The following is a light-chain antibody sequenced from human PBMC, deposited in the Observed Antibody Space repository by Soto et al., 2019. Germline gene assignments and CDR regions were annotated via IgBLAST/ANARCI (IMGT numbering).Light chain of an antibody. J-gene: IGKJ4*01. CDR2: KTS. V-gene: IGKV1-5*03. Sequence: DIQMTQCPSTLSASVGDRVTITCRASQSFSTWLAWYQQKPGKAPNLLIYKTSILESGVPSRFSSSGPETEFTLTITSLQPDDFPTHYCQQYNSNPLTFGGGTKVEIK. CDR3: QQYNSNPLT. CDR1: QSFSTW.